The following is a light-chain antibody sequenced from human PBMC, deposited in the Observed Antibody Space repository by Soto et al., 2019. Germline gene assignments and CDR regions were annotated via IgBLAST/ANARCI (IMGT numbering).Light chain of an antibody. CDR3: QQYGSSPLFT. V-gene: IGKV3-20*01. Sequence: EIVLTQSPGTLSLSPGERATLSCRASQSVSSYYLAWYQQKPGQAPRLLIYAASRRATGIPDRFSGSGSGTDFTLTISRLEPEDFAVYYCQQYGSSPLFTFGPGTKADIK. CDR2: AAS. CDR1: QSVSSYY. J-gene: IGKJ3*01.